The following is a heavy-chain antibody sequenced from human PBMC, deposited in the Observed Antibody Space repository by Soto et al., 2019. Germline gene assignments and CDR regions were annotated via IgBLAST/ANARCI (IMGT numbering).Heavy chain of an antibody. CDR1: GFTFDDYG. V-gene: IGHV3-20*04. D-gene: IGHD2-8*01. CDR3: ARGPSSDCTNGVCYSRGDY. J-gene: IGHJ4*02. Sequence: GGSLRLSCAASGFTFDDYGMYWVRQAPGKGLEWVSGINWNGGSTGYADSVKGRFTISRDNAKNSLYLQMNSLRAEDTALYYCARGPSSDCTNGVCYSRGDYWGQGTLVTVSS. CDR2: INWNGGST.